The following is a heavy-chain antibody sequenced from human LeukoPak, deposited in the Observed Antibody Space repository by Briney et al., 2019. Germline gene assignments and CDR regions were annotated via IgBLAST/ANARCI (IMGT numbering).Heavy chain of an antibody. J-gene: IGHJ4*02. CDR3: ARGDNWNYDFDY. CDR1: GFTFSSYS. Sequence: KPGGSPRLSCAASGFTFSSYSMNWVRQAPGKGLEWVSSISSSSSYIYYADSVKGRFTISRDNAKNSLYLQMNSLRAEDTAVYYCARGDNWNYDFDYWGQGTLVTVSS. CDR2: ISSSSSYI. V-gene: IGHV3-21*01. D-gene: IGHD1-7*01.